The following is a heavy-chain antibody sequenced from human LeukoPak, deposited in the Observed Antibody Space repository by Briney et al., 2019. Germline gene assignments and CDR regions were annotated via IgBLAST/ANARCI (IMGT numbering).Heavy chain of an antibody. J-gene: IGHJ4*02. CDR1: GFTFSSAW. V-gene: IGHV3-15*01. CDR2: IKRKTDGGTT. Sequence: PGGSLILSCAASGFTFSSAWMSWVRQAPGKGLEWVGRIKRKTDGGTTDYAAPVKGRFSISREDSKNTLYLQMNSLKTEDTGVYYCTTAPASVDYWGQGTLVIVSS. CDR3: TTAPASVDY.